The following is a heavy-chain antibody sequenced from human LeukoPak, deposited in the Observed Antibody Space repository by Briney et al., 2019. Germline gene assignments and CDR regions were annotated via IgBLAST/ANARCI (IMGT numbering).Heavy chain of an antibody. D-gene: IGHD3-10*01. V-gene: IGHV3-48*03. CDR3: ARGGFVFDI. CDR1: GFTFSSYE. CDR2: ITTTDTTK. Sequence: PGGSLRLSCAASGFTFSSYEVNWVRQGPGKGLEWISYITTTDTTKYYTDSVKGRFTISRDNAKNSLYLQMHSLRAEDTAVYYCARGGFVFDIWGQGTVVTVSS. J-gene: IGHJ3*02.